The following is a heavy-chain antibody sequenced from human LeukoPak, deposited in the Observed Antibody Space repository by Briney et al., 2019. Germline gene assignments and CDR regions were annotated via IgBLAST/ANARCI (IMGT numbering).Heavy chain of an antibody. Sequence: SVKVSCKASGYTFTSYGISWVRQAPGQGLEWMGGIIPIFGTANYAQKFQGRVTITTDESTSTAYMELSSLRSEDTAVYYCARGVAARRPYYYYYMDVWGKGTTVTVSS. J-gene: IGHJ6*03. CDR1: GYTFTSYG. CDR3: ARGVAARRPYYYYYMDV. CDR2: IIPIFGTA. D-gene: IGHD6-6*01. V-gene: IGHV1-69*05.